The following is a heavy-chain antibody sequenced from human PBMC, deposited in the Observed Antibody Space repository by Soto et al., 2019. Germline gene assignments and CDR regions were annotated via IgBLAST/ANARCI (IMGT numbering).Heavy chain of an antibody. J-gene: IGHJ4*02. CDR3: TTGFYQYYDFWSGYYQDY. CDR1: GFTFSNAW. V-gene: IGHV3-15*01. Sequence: EVQLVESGGGLVKPGGSLRLSCAASGFTFSNAWMSWVRQAPGKGLEWVGRIKSKTDGGTTDYAAPVKGRFTISRDDSKNTLYLQMNSLKTEDTAVYYCTTGFYQYYDFWSGYYQDYWGQGTLVTVSS. D-gene: IGHD3-3*01. CDR2: IKSKTDGGTT.